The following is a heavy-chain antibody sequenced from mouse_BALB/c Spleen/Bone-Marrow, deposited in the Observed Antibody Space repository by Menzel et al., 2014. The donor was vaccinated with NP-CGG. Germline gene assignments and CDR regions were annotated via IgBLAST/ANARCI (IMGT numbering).Heavy chain of an antibody. CDR2: ILPGSGST. D-gene: IGHD3-3*01. J-gene: IGHJ2*01. CDR3: ARGGGRGKDYFDY. CDR1: GYTFSSYW. Sequence: QVQLQQSGAELMKPGASVKISCKATGYTFSSYWIEWVKQRPGHGLEWIGEILPGSGSTNYNEKFKGKATFTADTSSNRADMQLSSRPSEDYAVYYCARGGGRGKDYFDYWGQGTTLTVSP. V-gene: IGHV1-9*01.